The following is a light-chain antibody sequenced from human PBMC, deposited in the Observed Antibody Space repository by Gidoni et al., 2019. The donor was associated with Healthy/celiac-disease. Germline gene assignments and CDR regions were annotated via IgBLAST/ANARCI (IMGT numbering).Light chain of an antibody. V-gene: IGKV6D-21*02. J-gene: IGKJ1*01. CDR3: YQSSRLSGT. Sequence: EIVLPQSPDFQAVTPKEKVTITCRASQSIGSSLHWYQQNRAQSPNLLITYASQAISGVHSRFSGSGSGAEFNLTISSLEAEDAAAYYCYQSSRLSGTFGQGTKVEIK. CDR1: QSIGSS. CDR2: YAS.